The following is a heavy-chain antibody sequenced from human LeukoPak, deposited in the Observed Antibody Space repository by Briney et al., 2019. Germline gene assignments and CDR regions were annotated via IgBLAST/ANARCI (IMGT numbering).Heavy chain of an antibody. V-gene: IGHV3-7*01. CDR1: GFIFSNYW. J-gene: IGHJ4*02. Sequence: GGSLRLSCTGSGFIFSNYWVTWIRQAPGKGLEWVGNTKQDGSERYYVDSVKGRFNISRDNGRNSAYLQMDNLRAEDTAVYFCARTSGTKLLRYWGQGTRVVVSP. CDR2: TKQDGSER. D-gene: IGHD2-21*02. CDR3: ARTSGTKLLRY.